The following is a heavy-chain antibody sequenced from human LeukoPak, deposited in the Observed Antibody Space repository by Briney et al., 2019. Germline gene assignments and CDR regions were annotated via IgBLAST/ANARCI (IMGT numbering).Heavy chain of an antibody. V-gene: IGHV3-33*01. Sequence: GRSLRLSCAVSGFTFSSYGMHWVRQAPGKGLEWVAVIWYDGSNKYYADSVKGRFTISRDNSKNTLYLQMNSLRAEDTAVYYCAMVPYDSSGYSVPWGQGTLVTVSS. D-gene: IGHD3-22*01. CDR3: AMVPYDSSGYSVP. CDR2: IWYDGSNK. CDR1: GFTFSSYG. J-gene: IGHJ5*02.